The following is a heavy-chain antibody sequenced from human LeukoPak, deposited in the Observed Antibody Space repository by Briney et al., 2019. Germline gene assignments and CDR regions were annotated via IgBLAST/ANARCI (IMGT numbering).Heavy chain of an antibody. Sequence: GKSLRLSCAVSGFTFTNFGMHWVRQAPGKGLEWLAVISFDGSQQFYADSVRGRFSISRDTSKNTLYLEMTSLRVEDTAVYYCARVHYYGSGSHVVFDCWGQGTLVTVSS. CDR1: GFTFTNFG. V-gene: IGHV3-30*03. J-gene: IGHJ4*02. D-gene: IGHD3-10*01. CDR2: ISFDGSQQ. CDR3: ARVHYYGSGSHVVFDC.